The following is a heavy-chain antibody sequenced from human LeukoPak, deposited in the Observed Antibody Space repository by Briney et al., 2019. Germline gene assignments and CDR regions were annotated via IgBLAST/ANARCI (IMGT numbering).Heavy chain of an antibody. CDR2: IKSRSVGGTT. CDR1: GITFINAW. CDR3: TTPLTTVTTLPFDS. Sequence: NTGGSLRLSCAASGITFINAWMNWVRQAPGKGLEWVARIKSRSVGGTTDYATPVNGRFTISRDDAKATVYLQMDSLKTEDTAVYYCTTPLTTVTTLPFDSWGQGTLVTVSS. V-gene: IGHV3-15*01. J-gene: IGHJ4*02. D-gene: IGHD4-17*01.